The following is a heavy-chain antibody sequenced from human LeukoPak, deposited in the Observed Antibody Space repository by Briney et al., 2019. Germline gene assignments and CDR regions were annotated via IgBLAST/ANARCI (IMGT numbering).Heavy chain of an antibody. Sequence: SETLSLTCTVSGGSISSGDYYWSWIRQPPGKSLEWIGYIYYSGSTYYNPSLKSRVTISVDTSKNQFSLKLSSVTAADTAVYYCARAGSGSRKRETDYWGQGTLVTVSS. J-gene: IGHJ4*02. CDR3: ARAGSGSRKRETDY. CDR2: IYYSGST. D-gene: IGHD6-19*01. CDR1: GGSISSGDYY. V-gene: IGHV4-30-4*01.